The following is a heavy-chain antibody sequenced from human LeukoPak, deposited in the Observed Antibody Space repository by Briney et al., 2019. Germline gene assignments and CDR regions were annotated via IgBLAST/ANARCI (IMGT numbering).Heavy chain of an antibody. J-gene: IGHJ4*02. CDR3: TKGLSGNSNSFYFHY. CDR1: GFTFSTYG. Sequence: GGSLRLSCAASGFTFSTYGMHWVRQAPGKGLEWVAFVRYDGSDKYYVDSVKGRFTISRDNSRNTLYLQMNSLRAEDTVVYYCTKGLSGNSNSFYFHYWGQGTLVTVSS. V-gene: IGHV3-30*02. CDR2: VRYDGSDK. D-gene: IGHD1-26*01.